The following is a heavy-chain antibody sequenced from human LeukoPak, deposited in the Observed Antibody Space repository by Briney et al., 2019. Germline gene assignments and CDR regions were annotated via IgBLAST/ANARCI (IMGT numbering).Heavy chain of an antibody. CDR2: IKPSGGST. CDR3: ARVPYYDILDAFDI. V-gene: IGHV1-46*01. Sequence: GASVKVSCKASGYTFTTYYMHWVRQAPGQGLEWMGIIKPSGGSTTYDEKFQGRVTITRDTSTSTVYMGLSSLRAEDTAVYYCARVPYYDILDAFDIWGQGTMVTVSS. CDR1: GYTFTTYY. J-gene: IGHJ3*02. D-gene: IGHD3-9*01.